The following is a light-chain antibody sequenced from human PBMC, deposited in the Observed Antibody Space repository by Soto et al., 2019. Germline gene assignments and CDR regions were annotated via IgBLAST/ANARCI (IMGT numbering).Light chain of an antibody. J-gene: IGKJ1*01. Sequence: EFVLTQSPGTLSLSPGERATLSCRASQSVSSSYLAWYQQKPGQAPRLLIYGASSRATGMPDRFSGSGSGTDFTLTISRLEPEDFAVYYCQQYGSSPETFGQGTKVEIK. CDR3: QQYGSSPET. V-gene: IGKV3-20*01. CDR2: GAS. CDR1: QSVSSSY.